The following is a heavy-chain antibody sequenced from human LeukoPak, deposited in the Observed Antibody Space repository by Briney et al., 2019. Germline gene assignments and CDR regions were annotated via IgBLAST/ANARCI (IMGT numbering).Heavy chain of an antibody. Sequence: SQTLSLTCTVSAVSITSGTYYWTWIRQPAGKGLEWIGRIYSTGRVNYNPSLKSRVTMLLDTSKNHISLKLTSVTAADTAIYFCARASETAMVTLWGQGTLVTVSS. CDR2: IYSTGRV. J-gene: IGHJ4*02. CDR3: ARASETAMVTL. CDR1: AVSITSGTYY. D-gene: IGHD5-18*01. V-gene: IGHV4-61*02.